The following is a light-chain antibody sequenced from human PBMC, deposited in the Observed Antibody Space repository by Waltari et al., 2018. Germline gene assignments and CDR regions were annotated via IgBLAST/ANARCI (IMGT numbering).Light chain of an antibody. CDR2: DDN. V-gene: IGLV3-21*02. CDR1: NIGHRS. J-gene: IGLJ2*01. CDR3: QVWDDSRGL. Sequence: SYVVTQPPSVSVAPGETARITCGGNNIGHRSVHWYQRKPGQAPMVVVYDDNVRPSGIPERFSGSNSGNAATLSISRVEAGDEADYYCQVWDDSRGLFGGGTKLTVL.